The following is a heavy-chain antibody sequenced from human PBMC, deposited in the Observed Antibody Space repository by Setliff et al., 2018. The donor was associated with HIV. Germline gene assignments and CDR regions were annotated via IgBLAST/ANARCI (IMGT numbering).Heavy chain of an antibody. Sequence: SETLSLTCTVPDGSFSSDYWTWIRQTPGKGLEWIGYIYYSGSTKYNPSLTSRVTISVDTSKNHSSLKLTSVTAADTAVYYCARAEMATIVAFDIWGQGTMVTVSS. V-gene: IGHV4-59*01. CDR2: IYYSGST. CDR3: ARAEMATIVAFDI. D-gene: IGHD5-12*01. J-gene: IGHJ3*02. CDR1: DGSFSSDY.